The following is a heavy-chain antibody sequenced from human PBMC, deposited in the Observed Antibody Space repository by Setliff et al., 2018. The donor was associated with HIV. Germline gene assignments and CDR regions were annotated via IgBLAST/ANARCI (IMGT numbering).Heavy chain of an antibody. CDR3: ARSVGYCSGGSCSNWFDP. D-gene: IGHD2-15*01. J-gene: IGHJ5*02. V-gene: IGHV4-38-2*01. CDR1: GYSISSGYY. Sequence: KPSETLSLTCAVSGYSISSGYYWGWIRQPPGKGLEWIGSIYHSGSTYYNPSLKSRVTISVDTSKNQFSLKLSSVTAADTAVYYCARSVGYCSGGSCSNWFDPWGQGTLVTVS. CDR2: IYHSGST.